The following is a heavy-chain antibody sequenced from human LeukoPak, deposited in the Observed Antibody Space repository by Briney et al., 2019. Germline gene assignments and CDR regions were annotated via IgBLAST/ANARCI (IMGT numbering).Heavy chain of an antibody. Sequence: SETLSLTCTVSGGSIRSSYYYWGWIRQPPGKGLEWIGSIYDSGSTYYNPSLKSRVTISVDTSKNQFSLKLNSVTAADTAVYYCAKVPYLTHYYFDYWGQGTLVTVSS. D-gene: IGHD3-16*01. CDR3: AKVPYLTHYYFDY. CDR2: IYDSGST. V-gene: IGHV4-39*01. CDR1: GGSIRSSYYY. J-gene: IGHJ4*02.